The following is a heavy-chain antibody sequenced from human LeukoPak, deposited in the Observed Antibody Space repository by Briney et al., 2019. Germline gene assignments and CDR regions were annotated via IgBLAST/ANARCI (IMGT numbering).Heavy chain of an antibody. CDR3: ARGGYCSGGTCLFDS. D-gene: IGHD2-15*01. V-gene: IGHV1-46*01. CDR1: GYTFTSYY. Sequence: GASVNDSFMASGYTFTSYYLHWVRQAPGQGLEWMGIINPSGDSASYAQKSQGRVTMTSDTTTSTVYMEQRSLRSEDTAVYYCARGGYCSGGTCLFDSWGQGTLVTVSS. CDR2: INPSGDSA. J-gene: IGHJ4*02.